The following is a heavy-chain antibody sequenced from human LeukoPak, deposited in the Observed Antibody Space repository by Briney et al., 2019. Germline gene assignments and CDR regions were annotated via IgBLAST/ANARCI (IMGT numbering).Heavy chain of an antibody. Sequence: GGSLRLSCAASGFTISSNHMTWVRQAPGKGLEWVSIIYTNGNTYYADSVKGRFTISRDNSKNTLFLQMNSLRAEDTAVYYCATRTSWGQGTLLTV. D-gene: IGHD1-1*01. V-gene: IGHV3-53*01. CDR2: IYTNGNT. J-gene: IGHJ5*02. CDR3: ATRTS. CDR1: GFTISSNH.